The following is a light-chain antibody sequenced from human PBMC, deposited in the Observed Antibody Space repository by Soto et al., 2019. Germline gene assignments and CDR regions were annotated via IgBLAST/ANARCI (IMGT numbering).Light chain of an antibody. Sequence: DIVMTQSPLSLPVTPGEPASISCRSSQSLLHSNGYNFLDWYLQKPGQSPQLLIYLGSNRASGVPDRFSGSGSGTDFTLKISRVEAEDVGVYYCMQAQQTPPTFGQGTKVEIK. J-gene: IGKJ1*01. V-gene: IGKV2-28*01. CDR3: MQAQQTPPT. CDR1: QSLLHSNGYNF. CDR2: LGS.